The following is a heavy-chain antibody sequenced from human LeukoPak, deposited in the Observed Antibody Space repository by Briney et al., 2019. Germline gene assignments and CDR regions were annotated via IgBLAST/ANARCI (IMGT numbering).Heavy chain of an antibody. V-gene: IGHV3-21*01. J-gene: IGHJ4*02. Sequence: EGSLRLSCAASGFTFSSYSMNWVRQAPGKGLEWVSSISSSSSYIYYADSVKGRFTISRDNAKNSLYLQMNSLRAEDTAVYYCARDRSDRLAVAGTSAFDYWGQGTLVTVSS. CDR3: ARDRSDRLAVAGTSAFDY. D-gene: IGHD6-19*01. CDR2: ISSSSSYI. CDR1: GFTFSSYS.